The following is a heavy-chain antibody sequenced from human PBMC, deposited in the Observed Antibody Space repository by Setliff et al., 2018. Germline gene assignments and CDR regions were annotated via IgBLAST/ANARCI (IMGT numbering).Heavy chain of an antibody. CDR1: GYTFSDYG. D-gene: IGHD2-2*01. Sequence: ASVKVSCKASGYTFSDYGITWVRQAPGQGLEWMGWISAYSGKAYYAQKLQDRATMTTDTSTGTAYLELRSLRSDDTAVYYCSRLVRYCTTTSCQRLSGDEYWGQGTL. J-gene: IGHJ4*02. V-gene: IGHV1-18*01. CDR2: ISAYSGKA. CDR3: SRLVRYCTTTSCQRLSGDEY.